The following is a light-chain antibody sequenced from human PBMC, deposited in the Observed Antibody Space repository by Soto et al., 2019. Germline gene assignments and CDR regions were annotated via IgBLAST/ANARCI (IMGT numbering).Light chain of an antibody. Sequence: EIVLTQSPGTLSLSPGERATLSCRASQSISSSYLAWYQQKPGQAPRRLIYGASSRATGIPDRFSGSGSGTDFTLTISRLEPEDFAVYYCQQFRSFGPGTKVDIK. CDR2: GAS. V-gene: IGKV3-20*01. CDR1: QSISSSY. J-gene: IGKJ3*01. CDR3: QQFRS.